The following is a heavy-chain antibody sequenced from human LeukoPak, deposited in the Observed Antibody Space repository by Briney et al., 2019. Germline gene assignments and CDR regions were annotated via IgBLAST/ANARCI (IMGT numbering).Heavy chain of an antibody. J-gene: IGHJ4*02. CDR3: ARDHDSGSYSDY. D-gene: IGHD3-10*01. CDR1: GFTFSSYA. V-gene: IGHV3-30*04. CDR2: ISYDGSNK. Sequence: GGSLRLSCAASGFTFSSYAMHGVRQAPGKGLEWVAVISYDGSNKYYADSVKGRFTISRDNSKNTLYLQMNSLRAEDTAVYYCARDHDSGSYSDYWGQGTLVTVSS.